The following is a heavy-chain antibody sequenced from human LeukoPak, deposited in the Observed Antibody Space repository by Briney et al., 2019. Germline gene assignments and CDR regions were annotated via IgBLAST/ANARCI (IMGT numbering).Heavy chain of an antibody. Sequence: GGSLRLSCTASAITFSNSWMSWVRQAPEKGLEWVANIKQDGSETNYVDSVKGRFTISRDNAKNSLFLQMNSLRGEDTAIYYCARHLAGDSLYRHFDYWGQGALVTVSS. CDR1: AITFSNSW. CDR3: ARHLAGDSLYRHFDY. J-gene: IGHJ4*02. CDR2: IKQDGSET. D-gene: IGHD5/OR15-5a*01. V-gene: IGHV3-7*04.